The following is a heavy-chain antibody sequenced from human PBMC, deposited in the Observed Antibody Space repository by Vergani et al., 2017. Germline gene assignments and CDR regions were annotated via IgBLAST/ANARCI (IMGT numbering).Heavy chain of an antibody. CDR1: GYNFANYG. V-gene: IGHV1-18*01. CDR2: LGPDNGNM. J-gene: IGHJ4*02. CDR3: AREGNYYDSTGFGPGGSFD. D-gene: IGHD3-22*01. Sequence: LLVQSGSEVKNPGASVRVTCKASGYNFANYGIAWVRQAPGQGLEWMGWLGPDNGNMKYAQKFQGRLTMTTDTSTNTAFLELRSLRSEDTAVYYCAREGNYYDSTGFGPGGSFDWGPGTLVTVSS.